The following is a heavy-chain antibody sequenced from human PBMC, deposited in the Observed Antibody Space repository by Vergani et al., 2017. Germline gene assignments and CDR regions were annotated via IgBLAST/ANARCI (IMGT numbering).Heavy chain of an antibody. J-gene: IGHJ3*01. CDR1: GFTFIMHA. CDR2: LSASDRRT. CDR3: VRDVRVSRT. Sequence: EVQLLESGGDLVQPGGSLRLSCAAPGFTFIMHAMSWVRQAPGKGLEWVSTLSASDRRTHYADSVKGRFTISRDNSKNSLYLDMSSLRAEDTAVYYCVRDVRVSRTWGQGTLVAVSS. V-gene: IGHV3-23*01.